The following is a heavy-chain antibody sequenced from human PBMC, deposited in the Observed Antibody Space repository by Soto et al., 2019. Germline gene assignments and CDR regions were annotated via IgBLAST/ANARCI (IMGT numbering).Heavy chain of an antibody. J-gene: IGHJ4*02. Sequence: GGSLRLSCAASGFTFSSYSMNWVRQAPGKGLEWVSSISSSSSYIYYADSVKGRFTISRDNAKNSLYLQMNSLRAEDTAVYYCARTPRLYSSGWTDWGQGTLVTVSS. CDR3: ARTPRLYSSGWTD. CDR2: ISSSSSYI. V-gene: IGHV3-21*01. D-gene: IGHD6-19*01. CDR1: GFTFSSYS.